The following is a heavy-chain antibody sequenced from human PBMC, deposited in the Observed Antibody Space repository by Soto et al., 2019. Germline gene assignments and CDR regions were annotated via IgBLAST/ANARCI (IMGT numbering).Heavy chain of an antibody. D-gene: IGHD1-1*01. Sequence: QVQLVQSGAEVKKPGSSVKVSCKASGGIFSSYAISWLRQAPGQGLEWVAWISGYNGNTNYAQKFQGRVTMIMDSSTNTAYMELRSLTSDDTAVYYCARDLLPMTGTANDAFDIWGQGTMVTVSS. CDR2: ISGYNGNT. CDR1: GGIFSSYA. CDR3: ARDLLPMTGTANDAFDI. V-gene: IGHV1-18*01. J-gene: IGHJ3*02.